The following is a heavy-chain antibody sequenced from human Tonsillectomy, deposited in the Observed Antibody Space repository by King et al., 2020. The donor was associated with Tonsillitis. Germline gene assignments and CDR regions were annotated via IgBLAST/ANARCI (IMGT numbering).Heavy chain of an antibody. CDR3: ARGGIGSGWNPFDY. J-gene: IGHJ4*02. CDR2: IKQDGSEK. Sequence: VQLVESGGGLVQPGGSLRLSCAASGFTFSSYWMSWVRQAPGKGLEWVANIKQDGSEKYYVDSVKGRFTISRDNAKNSLYLQMNSLRAEDTAVYYCARGGIGSGWNPFDYWGQGTLVTVSS. D-gene: IGHD6-19*01. V-gene: IGHV3-7*03. CDR1: GFTFSSYW.